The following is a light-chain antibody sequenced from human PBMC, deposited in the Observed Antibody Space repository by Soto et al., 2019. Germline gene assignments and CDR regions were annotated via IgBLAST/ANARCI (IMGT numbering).Light chain of an antibody. CDR2: GAS. Sequence: EMGLTQSPGTLSLSPGERATLSCRASQGVSSSYLAWYQQKPGQAPRLLIYGASSMNTGIPDRFSGSGSGTDFNLAISRLEPEDFAVYYCQQYGSSRFTFGPGTNVVIK. V-gene: IGKV3-20*01. J-gene: IGKJ3*01. CDR3: QQYGSSRFT. CDR1: QGVSSSY.